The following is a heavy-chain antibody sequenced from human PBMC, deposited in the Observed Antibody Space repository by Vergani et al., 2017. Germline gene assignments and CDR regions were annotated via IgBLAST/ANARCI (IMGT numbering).Heavy chain of an antibody. CDR3: ARQRPGSGWSPGDFDD. CDR1: ADSISSGSYY. D-gene: IGHD6-19*01. CDR2: IYYSGLT. Sequence: QVQLQESGPGLVKPSETLFLTCTVSADSISSGSYYWGWIRQPPGKSLEWIGSIYYSGLTYYNPSLQSRVAISVDTSKNQFSLKVTSVTAADTAVYFCARQRPGSGWSPGDFDDWGQGILVTVSS. V-gene: IGHV4-39*01. J-gene: IGHJ4*02.